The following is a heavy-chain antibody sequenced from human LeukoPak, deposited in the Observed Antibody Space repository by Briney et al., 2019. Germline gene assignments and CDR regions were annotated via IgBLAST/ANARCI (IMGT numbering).Heavy chain of an antibody. V-gene: IGHV3-48*03. CDR1: GFTFTTYE. D-gene: IGHD3-10*01. CDR3: ARDIYGGEDFDY. J-gene: IGHJ4*02. Sequence: GGSLRLSCATSGFTFTTYEMNWVRQAPGKGLEWVSYITSSGDIKTYADPVKGRFTMSRDDAKNSVYLQMNSLRPEDTAVYYCARDIYGGEDFDYWGQGTLVSVSS. CDR2: ITSSGDIK.